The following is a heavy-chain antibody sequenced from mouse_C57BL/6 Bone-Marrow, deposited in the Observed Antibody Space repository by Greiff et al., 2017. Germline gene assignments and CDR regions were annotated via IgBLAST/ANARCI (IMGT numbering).Heavy chain of an antibody. J-gene: IGHJ1*03. CDR3: ARPITTGVATDGYFDV. D-gene: IGHD1-1*01. Sequence: EVQLQQSGAELVKPGASVKLSCTASGFNIQDYYMHWVKQRTEQGLEWIGRIDPEGGDTKYAPQFQGKATISVDTSSTTTDLQLSSLTSEDTAVYYCARPITTGVATDGYFDVWGTGTTVTVSA. V-gene: IGHV14-2*01. CDR2: IDPEGGDT. CDR1: GFNIQDYY.